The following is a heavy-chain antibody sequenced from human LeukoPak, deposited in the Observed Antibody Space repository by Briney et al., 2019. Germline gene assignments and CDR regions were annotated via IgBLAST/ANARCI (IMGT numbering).Heavy chain of an antibody. D-gene: IGHD3-3*01. J-gene: IGHJ4*02. Sequence: ASVRVSCKASGYTFTSYYMHWVRQAPGQGLEWMGLINPTGGSTGYAQKFQGRVTITRDMSTSTDYMELSSLRSEDTAVYYCARDFWSDYSYFDYWGQGTLVTVSS. V-gene: IGHV1-46*01. CDR2: INPTGGST. CDR1: GYTFTSYY. CDR3: ARDFWSDYSYFDY.